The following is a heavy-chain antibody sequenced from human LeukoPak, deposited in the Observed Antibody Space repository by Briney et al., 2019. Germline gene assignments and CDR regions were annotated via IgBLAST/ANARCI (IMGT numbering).Heavy chain of an antibody. Sequence: GASVKVSCKASGYTFTGYYMHWVRQAPGQGLKWMGWINPNSGGTNYAQKFQGRVTMTRDTSISTAYMELSRLRSDDTAVYYCARDESDIVVVPAANNWFDPWGQGTLVTVSS. CDR3: ARDESDIVVVPAANNWFDP. V-gene: IGHV1-2*02. D-gene: IGHD2-2*01. J-gene: IGHJ5*02. CDR1: GYTFTGYY. CDR2: INPNSGGT.